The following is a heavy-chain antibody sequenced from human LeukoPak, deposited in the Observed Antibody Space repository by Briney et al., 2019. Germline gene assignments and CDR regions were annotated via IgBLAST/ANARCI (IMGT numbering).Heavy chain of an antibody. D-gene: IGHD5-24*01. CDR3: ARAVIKMATPFDY. Sequence: PSETLSLTCTVSGGSISSYYWSWIRQPPGKGLEWLGYIYYSVSTNYNPSLKSRVTISVDTSKNQFSLKLSSVTAADTAVYYCARAVIKMATPFDYWGQGTLVTVSS. J-gene: IGHJ4*02. CDR2: IYYSVST. V-gene: IGHV4-59*01. CDR1: GGSISSYY.